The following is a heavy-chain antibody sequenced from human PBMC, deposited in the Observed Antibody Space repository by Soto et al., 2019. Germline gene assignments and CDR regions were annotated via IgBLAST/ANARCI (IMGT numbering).Heavy chain of an antibody. Sequence: GASVKVSCKASGGTFSSYAISWVRQAPGQGLEWMGGIIPIFGTANYAQKFQGRVTITADESTSTAYMELSSLRSEDTAVYYCARADPSITMIVVSHYYGMDVWGQGTTVTVSS. D-gene: IGHD3-22*01. V-gene: IGHV1-69*13. CDR3: ARADPSITMIVVSHYYGMDV. J-gene: IGHJ6*02. CDR1: GGTFSSYA. CDR2: IIPIFGTA.